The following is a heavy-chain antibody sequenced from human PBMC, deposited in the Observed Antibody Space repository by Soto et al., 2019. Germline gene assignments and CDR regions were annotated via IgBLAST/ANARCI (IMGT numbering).Heavy chain of an antibody. V-gene: IGHV3-23*01. D-gene: IGHD2-15*01. CDR2: ISGSGGST. Sequence: GGSLRLSCAASGFTFSSYAMSWVRQAPGKGLEWVSAISGSGGSTYYADSVKGRFTISRDNSKNTLYLQMNSLRAEDTAVYYCAKETPGYCSGGSCYGALFNWGQGTLVTVSS. CDR1: GFTFSSYA. CDR3: AKETPGYCSGGSCYGALFN. J-gene: IGHJ4*02.